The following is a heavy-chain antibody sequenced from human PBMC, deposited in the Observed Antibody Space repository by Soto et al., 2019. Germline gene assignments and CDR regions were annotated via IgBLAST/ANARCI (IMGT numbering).Heavy chain of an antibody. CDR2: IYHSGST. Sequence: QLQLQESGSGLVKPSQTLSLTCAVSGGSISSGGYSWSWIRQPPGKGLEWIGYIYHSGSTYYNPSLKSRVTISVDKSKNQFSLKLSSVTAADTAVYYCARFGGFEVPNYYYYGMDVWGQGTTVTVSS. CDR3: ARFGGFEVPNYYYYGMDV. D-gene: IGHD3-10*01. CDR1: GGSISSGGYS. J-gene: IGHJ6*02. V-gene: IGHV4-30-2*01.